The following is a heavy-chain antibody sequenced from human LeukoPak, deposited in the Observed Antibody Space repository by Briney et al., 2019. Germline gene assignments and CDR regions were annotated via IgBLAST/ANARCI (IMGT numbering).Heavy chain of an antibody. CDR3: ARDLNL. CDR1: GFPFSSYW. D-gene: IGHD1-14*01. V-gene: IGHV3-7*01. CDR2: IKQDGSKK. Sequence: GSLRLSCVASGFPFSSYWMTWVRQAPGKGLEWVANIKQDGSKKSYVDSVKGRFTISRDNAKNSLYLQMNSLRAEDTAVYYCARDLNLWGQGTLVTVSS. J-gene: IGHJ4*02.